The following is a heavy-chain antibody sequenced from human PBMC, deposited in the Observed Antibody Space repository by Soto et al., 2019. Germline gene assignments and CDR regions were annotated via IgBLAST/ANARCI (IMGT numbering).Heavy chain of an antibody. CDR2: IIPIFGTA. Sequence: ASVKVSCKASGGTFSSYAISWVRQAPGQGLEWMGGIIPIFGTANYAQKFQGRVTITADESTSTAYMELSSLRSEDTAVYYCARVWHYGDYFPAYGMDVWGQGTTVTVSS. J-gene: IGHJ6*02. D-gene: IGHD4-17*01. CDR1: GGTFSSYA. CDR3: ARVWHYGDYFPAYGMDV. V-gene: IGHV1-69*13.